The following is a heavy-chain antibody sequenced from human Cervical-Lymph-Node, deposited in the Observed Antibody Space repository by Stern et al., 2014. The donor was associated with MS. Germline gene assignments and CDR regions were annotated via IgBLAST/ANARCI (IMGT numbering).Heavy chain of an antibody. CDR1: GYTFTSYW. V-gene: IGHV5-51*01. CDR3: VRQIYYGDNYYYFDY. J-gene: IGHJ4*02. CDR2: IYPGDSDA. D-gene: IGHD4-23*01. Sequence: VQLVQSGAEVKKPGESLKISCKVSGYTFTSYWIGWVRQMPGKGLEWMAIIYPGDSDARYSPSFQGQVPISADKSITTAYLQWSSLKASDTAMYYCVRQIYYGDNYYYFDYWGQGTLVTVS.